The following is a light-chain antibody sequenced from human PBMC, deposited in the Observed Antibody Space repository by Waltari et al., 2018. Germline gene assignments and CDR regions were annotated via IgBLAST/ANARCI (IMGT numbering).Light chain of an antibody. CDR1: IYDVGGDNY. V-gene: IGLV2-14*03. J-gene: IGLJ2*01. Sequence: QSALTQPASVSGSPGQSITISCTGTIYDVGGDNYFSWYQQHPGKAPQLLIYDVATRPSGVSDRFTASKSGNTASLTISGLQAEDEADYYCCSHRSGNTLGVFGGGTKLTVL. CDR2: DVA. CDR3: CSHRSGNTLGV.